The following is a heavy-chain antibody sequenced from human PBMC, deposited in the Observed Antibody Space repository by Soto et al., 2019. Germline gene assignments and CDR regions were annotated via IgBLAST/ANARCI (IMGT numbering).Heavy chain of an antibody. V-gene: IGHV1-69*13. J-gene: IGHJ6*02. Sequence: RASVKVSCKASGGTFRSYSISWVRQAPGQGLEWMGGIIPTFDITNYAQKFQGRVTITADESTSTAYMELSSLGSDDTAVYYCARPDEGGYSSNHHYYYALDVWGQGTTVTVSS. CDR1: GGTFRSYS. D-gene: IGHD3-22*01. CDR2: IIPTFDIT. CDR3: ARPDEGGYSSNHHYYYALDV.